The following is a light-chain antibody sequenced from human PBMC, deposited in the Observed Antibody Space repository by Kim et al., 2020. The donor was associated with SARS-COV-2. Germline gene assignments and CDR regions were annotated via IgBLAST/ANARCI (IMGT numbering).Light chain of an antibody. J-gene: IGLJ3*02. Sequence: VSPGQTPSITCSGDKLGDKYACWYQQKPGQSPVLVIYQDSKRPSGIPERFSGSNSGNTATLTISGTQAMDEADYYCQAWDSSTYWVFGGGTQLTVL. CDR2: QDS. V-gene: IGLV3-1*01. CDR3: QAWDSSTYWV. CDR1: KLGDKY.